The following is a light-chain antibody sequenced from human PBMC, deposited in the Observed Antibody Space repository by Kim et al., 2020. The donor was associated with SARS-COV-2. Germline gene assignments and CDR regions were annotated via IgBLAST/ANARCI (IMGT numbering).Light chain of an antibody. V-gene: IGLV3-19*01. CDR2: GKN. CDR1: SLRTYY. Sequence: SSELTQDPGVSVALGQTVRITCQGDSLRTYYASWYQQKPGQAPVLVIHGKNNRPSGIPDRFSGSTSGDTASLTITGAQLEDEADYYCNSRDSSGYPLVFGGGTKLTVL. CDR3: NSRDSSGYPLV. J-gene: IGLJ3*02.